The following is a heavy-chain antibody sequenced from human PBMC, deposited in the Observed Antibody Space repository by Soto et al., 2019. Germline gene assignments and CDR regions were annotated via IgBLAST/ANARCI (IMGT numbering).Heavy chain of an antibody. CDR1: GFPFSRHA. V-gene: IGHV3-23*01. CDR3: AKDPYNHRFDS. Sequence: GGSLRLSCAASGFPFSRHAMAWVRRAAGRGLEWVATIGSDGSTYHAESVKGRFSISRDNYGSMLHLQLNSLRVEDTGIYYCAKDPYNHRFDSWGQGTLVTVS. J-gene: IGHJ5*01. CDR2: IGSDGST. D-gene: IGHD1-1*01.